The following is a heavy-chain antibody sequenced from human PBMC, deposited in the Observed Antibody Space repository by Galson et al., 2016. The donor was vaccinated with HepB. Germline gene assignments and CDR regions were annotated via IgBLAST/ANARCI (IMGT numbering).Heavy chain of an antibody. CDR3: ARVAGRVVEIDN. V-gene: IGHV1-8*01. CDR2: MNTINGKT. CDR1: GYPFSSFD. J-gene: IGHJ4*02. Sequence: SCKASGYPFSSFDINWVRQATGQGLEWMGWMNTINGKTGYAQKFQGRVTMTRGTSITTAYMELTNLTLEDTAIYYCARVAGRVVEIDNWGQGTLVSVSS. D-gene: IGHD5-24*01.